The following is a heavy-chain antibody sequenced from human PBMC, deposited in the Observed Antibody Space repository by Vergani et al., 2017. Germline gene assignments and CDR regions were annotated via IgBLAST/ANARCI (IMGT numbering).Heavy chain of an antibody. Sequence: QVLLVQSGAEVKKPGASVRVPCKTSGYTFTNYYIHWVRQAPGQGLEWMGIINPSGGSTTYAQQFQGRLTMTGDTSTITVYMDLSNLRSEDTAVYYCARTHGDIHPPGPRRLDYWGQGTLVTVSS. J-gene: IGHJ4*02. CDR2: INPSGGST. V-gene: IGHV1-46*03. CDR3: ARTHGDIHPPGPRRLDY. CDR1: GYTFTNYY.